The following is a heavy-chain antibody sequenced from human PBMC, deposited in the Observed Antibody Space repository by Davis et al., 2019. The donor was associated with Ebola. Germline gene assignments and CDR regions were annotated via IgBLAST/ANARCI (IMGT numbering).Heavy chain of an antibody. CDR1: GGSISSYY. CDR2: IYYSGTT. J-gene: IGHJ3*02. D-gene: IGHD4-17*01. V-gene: IGHV4-59*01. Sequence: SETLSLTCTVSGGSISSYYWSWIRQSPGKGLEWIGYIYYSGTTNYNPSLKSRVTISLDTSKNQFSLDLSSVTAADTAVYYCARELQTTVTTNAYDIWGQGTMVTVSS. CDR3: ARELQTTVTTNAYDI.